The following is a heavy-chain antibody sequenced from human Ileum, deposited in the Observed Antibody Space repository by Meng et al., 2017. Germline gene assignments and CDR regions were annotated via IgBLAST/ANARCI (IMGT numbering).Heavy chain of an antibody. Sequence: GGLLSPVLSSLLACACSALTLHNYLMHWVRQSSVKGLVWVSRINMDSSRTVYAESVKGRFTISRDNAKNMVYLQMNGLRAEDTAVYYCAGERWEKSYAWWGQGTLVTVSS. CDR2: INMDSSRT. J-gene: IGHJ4*02. CDR3: AGERWEKSYAW. V-gene: IGHV3-74*01. D-gene: IGHD1-26*01. CDR1: ALTLHNYL.